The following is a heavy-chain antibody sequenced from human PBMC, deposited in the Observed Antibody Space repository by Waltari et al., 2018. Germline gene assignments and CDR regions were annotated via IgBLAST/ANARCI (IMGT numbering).Heavy chain of an antibody. V-gene: IGHV1-69*04. CDR2: LSPILGIA. D-gene: IGHD2-15*01. Sequence: QVQLVQSGAEVKKPGSSVKVSCKASGGTFSSYAISWVRQAPGQGLEWMGGLSPILGIANYAQQLRGRVTITEDESTSPAYMELSSLRSEDTAVYYCARMTVGAATRAGGWFDPWGQGTLVTVSS. CDR1: GGTFSSYA. CDR3: ARMTVGAATRAGGWFDP. J-gene: IGHJ5*02.